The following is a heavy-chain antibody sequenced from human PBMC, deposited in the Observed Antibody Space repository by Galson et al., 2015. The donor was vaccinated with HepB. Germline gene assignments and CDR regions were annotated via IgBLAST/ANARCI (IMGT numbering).Heavy chain of an antibody. CDR3: ARLGYSYGFDY. J-gene: IGHJ4*02. CDR1: GFTVSSNY. CDR2: IYSGGST. Sequence: SLRLSCAASGFTVSSNYMSWVRQAPGKGLEWVSVIYSGGSTYYADSVKGRFTISRDNSKNTLYFQMNSLRAEDTAVYYCARLGYSYGFDYWGQGSLVTVSS. D-gene: IGHD5-18*01. V-gene: IGHV3-66*01.